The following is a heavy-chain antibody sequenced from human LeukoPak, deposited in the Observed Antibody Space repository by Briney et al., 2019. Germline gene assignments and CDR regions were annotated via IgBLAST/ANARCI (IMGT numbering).Heavy chain of an antibody. J-gene: IGHJ4*02. CDR1: GGSISSYH. V-gene: IGHV4-59*01. D-gene: IGHD6-13*01. Sequence: SETLSLTCSVSGGSISSYHWSWIRQRPGKGLEWFGSIYYSGSTNYNPPLKGRVTISVDTSKNQFSLKLTSVTAADTAVYYCARDKQQLSYWGQGTLVTVSS. CDR3: ARDKQQLSY. CDR2: IYYSGST.